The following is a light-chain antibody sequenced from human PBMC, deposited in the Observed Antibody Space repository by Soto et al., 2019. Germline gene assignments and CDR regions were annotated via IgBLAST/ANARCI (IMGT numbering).Light chain of an antibody. CDR1: SSDVGYYNL. V-gene: IGLV2-23*02. Sequence: QSVLTQPAAVSGSNRQSISISCTGTSSDVGYYNLVSWYQQHPGKAPKLIIYEVNKRPSGFSNRFSGSKSGNTASLTISGLQAEDEADYYCCSYAGSTTHYVFGTGTKVTVL. CDR2: EVN. CDR3: CSYAGSTTHYV. J-gene: IGLJ1*01.